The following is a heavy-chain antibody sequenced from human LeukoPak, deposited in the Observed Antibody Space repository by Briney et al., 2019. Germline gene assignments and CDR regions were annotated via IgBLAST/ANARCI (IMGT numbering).Heavy chain of an antibody. CDR3: AGYYGAGSWTGFDP. CDR1: GFTFSDYW. J-gene: IGHJ5*02. D-gene: IGHD2-15*01. V-gene: IGHV3-7*03. CDR2: IKYDGSEK. Sequence: PGGSLRLSCAASGFTFSDYWMNWVRQAPGKGREWVANIKYDGSEKYYVDSVEGRFTISRDNAKKSLYLHMDSLRADDTAMYYCAGYYGAGSWTGFDPWGQGTLVSVSS.